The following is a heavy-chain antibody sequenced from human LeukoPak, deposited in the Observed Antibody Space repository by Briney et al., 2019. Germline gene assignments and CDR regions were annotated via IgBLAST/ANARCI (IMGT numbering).Heavy chain of an antibody. V-gene: IGHV3-7*01. CDR3: ARAVGSSGCDY. CDR1: GFTFNNYW. J-gene: IGHJ4*02. D-gene: IGHD3-22*01. CDR2: ISQDGSEK. Sequence: GGSLRLSCAASGFTFNNYWLTWVRQAPGKGLEWVAKISQDGSEKYYVDSVKGRFTISRDSGKNSLYLQMNSQRVEDTAVYYCARAVGSSGCDYWGQGTLVTVSS.